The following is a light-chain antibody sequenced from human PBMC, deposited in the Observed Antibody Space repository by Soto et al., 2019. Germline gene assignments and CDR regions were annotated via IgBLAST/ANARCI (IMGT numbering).Light chain of an antibody. CDR2: DAS. J-gene: IGKJ1*01. Sequence: DIVLTQSPATLSLSPGERATLSCRASQSVRSFLAWYQQKPGQAPRLLIYDASNRATGIQARFSGSGSGTDFTLTIRSLEPEDFAIYYCQQYINYPWTFGQGTKVDIK. CDR3: QQYINYPWT. CDR1: QSVRSF. V-gene: IGKV3-11*01.